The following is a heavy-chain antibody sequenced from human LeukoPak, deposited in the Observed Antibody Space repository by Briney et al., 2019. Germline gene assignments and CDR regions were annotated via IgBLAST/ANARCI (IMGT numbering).Heavy chain of an antibody. Sequence: ASVTVSCKASGYTFIGYYMYWVRQAPGQGPEWMGWINPNSGATNYAQKFQGRVTMTRDTSISTAYMELSRLRSDDTAVYYCARKYGDYNAELAFDIWGQGTMVAVSS. CDR1: GYTFIGYY. CDR2: INPNSGAT. CDR3: ARKYGDYNAELAFDI. V-gene: IGHV1-2*02. J-gene: IGHJ3*02. D-gene: IGHD4-17*01.